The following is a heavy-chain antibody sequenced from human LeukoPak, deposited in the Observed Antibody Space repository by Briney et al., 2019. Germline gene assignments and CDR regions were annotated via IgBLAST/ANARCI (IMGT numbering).Heavy chain of an antibody. CDR2: IYTSGST. CDR3: ARATQLWFGELIYFQH. D-gene: IGHD3-10*01. J-gene: IGHJ1*01. Sequence: PSETLSLTCTVSGGSISSGSYYWSWIRQPAGKGLEWIGRIYTSGSTNYNPSLKSRVTISVDTSKNQFSLKLSSVTAADTAVYYCARATQLWFGELIYFQHWGQGTLVTVSS. V-gene: IGHV4-61*02. CDR1: GGSISSGSYY.